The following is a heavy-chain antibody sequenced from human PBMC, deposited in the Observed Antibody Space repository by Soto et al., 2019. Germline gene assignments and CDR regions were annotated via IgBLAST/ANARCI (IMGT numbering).Heavy chain of an antibody. CDR2: IYPGDSDT. CDR3: ARQSPPRYYGSGSYQGYYYGMDV. Sequence: GESLKISCKGSGYSFTSYWIGWVRQMPGKGLEWMGIIYPGDSDTRYSPSFQGQVTISADKSISTAYLQWSSLKASDTAMYYCARQSPPRYYGSGSYQGYYYGMDVWGQGTTVTVSS. CDR1: GYSFTSYW. J-gene: IGHJ6*02. D-gene: IGHD3-10*01. V-gene: IGHV5-51*01.